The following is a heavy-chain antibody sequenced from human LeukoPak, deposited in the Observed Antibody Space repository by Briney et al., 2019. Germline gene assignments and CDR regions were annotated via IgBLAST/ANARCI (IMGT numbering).Heavy chain of an antibody. CDR3: VRVEAVDTGGSYLTDY. D-gene: IGHD1-26*01. Sequence: ASVKVSCKASGYTFTGYFMHWVLQAPGQGLEWMGWINPNSGGTNSAQKFQGRVTMTRDTSISTAYMELSRLKSDDTAVYYCVRVEAVDTGGSYLTDYRGQGTLVTVSS. J-gene: IGHJ4*02. V-gene: IGHV1-2*02. CDR1: GYTFTGYF. CDR2: INPNSGGT.